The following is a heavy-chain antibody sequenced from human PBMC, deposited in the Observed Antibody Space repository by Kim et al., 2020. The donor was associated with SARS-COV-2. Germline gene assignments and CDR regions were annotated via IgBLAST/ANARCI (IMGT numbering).Heavy chain of an antibody. Sequence: GGSLRLSCAASGFTFDDYGMSWVRQAPGKGLEWVSGINWNGGSTGYADSVKGRFTISRDNAKNSLYLQMNRLRAEDSALYHCVSNDYCSGSYYRPFDYWGPGTLVTVSS. CDR3: VSNDYCSGSYYRPFDY. D-gene: IGHD3-10*01. CDR2: INWNGGST. V-gene: IGHV3-20*01. J-gene: IGHJ4*02. CDR1: GFTFDDYG.